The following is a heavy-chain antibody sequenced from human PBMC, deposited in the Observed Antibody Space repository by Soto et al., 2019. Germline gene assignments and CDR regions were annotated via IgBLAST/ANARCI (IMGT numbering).Heavy chain of an antibody. CDR1: GFTFSSYG. D-gene: IGHD2-15*01. CDR3: AREPNGWLGGDY. CDR2: IWYDGSNK. V-gene: IGHV3-33*01. J-gene: IGHJ4*02. Sequence: QVQLVESGGGVVQPGRSLRLSCAASGFTFSSYGMHWVRQAPGKGLEWVAVIWYDGSNKYYADSVKGRFTISRDNSKNTLYLQMNSLRAEDTAVYYCAREPNGWLGGDYWGQGTLVTVSS.